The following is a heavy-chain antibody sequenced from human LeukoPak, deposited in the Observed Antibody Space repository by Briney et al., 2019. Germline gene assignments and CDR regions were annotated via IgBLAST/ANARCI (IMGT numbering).Heavy chain of an antibody. CDR2: ISAYNGNT. D-gene: IGHD2-21*02. CDR1: GYTFTSYG. CDR3: ARDYLVVTAGHYMDV. V-gene: IGHV1-18*01. J-gene: IGHJ6*03. Sequence: ASVKVSCKASGYTFTSYGISWVRQAPGQGLEWMGWISAYNGNTNYAQKLQGRVTMTTDTSTSTAYMELRSLRSEDTAVYYCARDYLVVTAGHYMDVWGKGTTVTVSS.